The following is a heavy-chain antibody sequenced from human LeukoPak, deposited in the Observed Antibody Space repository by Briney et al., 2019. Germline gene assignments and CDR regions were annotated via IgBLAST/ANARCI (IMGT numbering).Heavy chain of an antibody. D-gene: IGHD6-19*01. CDR2: ISGSGGST. CDR1: GFTFSSYD. CDR3: ARDPVGIAVAEGSYYFDY. V-gene: IGHV3-23*01. J-gene: IGHJ4*02. Sequence: GGSLRLSCAASGFTFSSYDMSWVRQAPGKGLEWVSAISGSGGSTYYADSVKGRFTISRDNSKNTLYLQMNSLRAEDTAVYYCARDPVGIAVAEGSYYFDYWGQGTLVTVSS.